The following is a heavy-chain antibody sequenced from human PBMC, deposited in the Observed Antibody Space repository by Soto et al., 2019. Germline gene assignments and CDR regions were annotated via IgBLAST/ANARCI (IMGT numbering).Heavy chain of an antibody. D-gene: IGHD2-21*01. Sequence: GDSLKISCKGSGYSFTSYWISWSRQMPGKGRVWMCRFDPSHSYTNYSPSFQGHVTISADKSISTAYLQWSSLKASDTAMYYCARQGVDWLDPWGQGTLVTVSS. CDR2: FDPSHSYT. V-gene: IGHV5-10-1*01. CDR3: ARQGVDWLDP. CDR1: GYSFTSYW. J-gene: IGHJ5*02.